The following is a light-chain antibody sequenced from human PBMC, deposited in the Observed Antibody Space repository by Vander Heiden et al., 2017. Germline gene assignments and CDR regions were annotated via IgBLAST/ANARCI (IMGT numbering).Light chain of an antibody. CDR1: QSMSFC. CDR2: KAC. V-gene: IGKV1-5*03. CDR3: QHYNNVPYT. J-gene: IGKJ2*01. Sequence: DIHMTQSPSTLSASAGDRVTTTCRASQSMSFCLDWYQQKPGKAPNLLFYKACRLESGVPSRFSGSGSGTEFTLTISSLQPDYFATYYCQHYNNVPYTFGQGTKLEIK.